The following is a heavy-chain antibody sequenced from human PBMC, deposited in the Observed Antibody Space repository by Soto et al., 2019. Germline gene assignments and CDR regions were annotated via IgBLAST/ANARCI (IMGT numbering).Heavy chain of an antibody. V-gene: IGHV1-69*01. CDR1: GGTFSSYA. Sequence: QVQLVQSGAEVKKPGSSVKVSCKASGGTFSSYAISWVRQAAGQGLDWMGGMILIFGTANYAQKIQGRVTITTDESSSTAYMELSSLRSEDTAVYYCARGSGPNIVVVPAATLYYYYRMDVWGQGTTVTVSS. CDR2: MILIFGTA. CDR3: ARGSGPNIVVVPAATLYYYYRMDV. D-gene: IGHD2-2*01. J-gene: IGHJ6*02.